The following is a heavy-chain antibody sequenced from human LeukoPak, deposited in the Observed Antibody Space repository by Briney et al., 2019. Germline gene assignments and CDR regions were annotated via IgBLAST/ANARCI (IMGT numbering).Heavy chain of an antibody. Sequence: SETLSLTCAVSGYSISSGYYWGWIRQPPGKGLEWIGSIYHSGSTYYNPSLKSRVTISVDTAKNQFSLKLSSVTAADTAVYSCARTIGSGSYYPYWYFDLWGRGTLVTVSS. D-gene: IGHD3-10*01. J-gene: IGHJ2*01. CDR1: GYSISSGYY. V-gene: IGHV4-38-2*01. CDR2: IYHSGST. CDR3: ARTIGSGSYYPYWYFDL.